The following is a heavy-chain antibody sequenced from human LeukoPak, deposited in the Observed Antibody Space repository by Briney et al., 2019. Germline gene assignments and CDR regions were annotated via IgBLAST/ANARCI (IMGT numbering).Heavy chain of an antibody. D-gene: IGHD3-3*01. Sequence: SVKVSCKASGGTFSSNAISWVRQAPGQGLEWMGGIIPMFGTANHAQKFQGRVTITAAESTSTAYMELSSLRSEDTAVYYCARGNHDFWSGYLRFDPWGQGTLVTVSS. V-gene: IGHV1-69*13. CDR3: ARGNHDFWSGYLRFDP. CDR1: GGTFSSNA. CDR2: IIPMFGTA. J-gene: IGHJ5*02.